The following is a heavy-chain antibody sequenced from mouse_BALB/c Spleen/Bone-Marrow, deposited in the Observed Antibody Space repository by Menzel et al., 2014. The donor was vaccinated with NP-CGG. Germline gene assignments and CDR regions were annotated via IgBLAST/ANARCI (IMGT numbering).Heavy chain of an antibody. J-gene: IGHJ3*01. Sequence: EVKLMESGGGLVKPGGSLKLSCAASGFTFSDYYMYWVRQTPEKRLEWVATISDGGNYTYYPDSVKGRFTISRDNAKNNLYLQMSILKSEDTAMYYCANYYGRTWFAYWGQGTLVTVSA. V-gene: IGHV5-4*02. CDR2: ISDGGNYT. CDR3: ANYYGRTWFAY. D-gene: IGHD1-1*01. CDR1: GFTFSDYY.